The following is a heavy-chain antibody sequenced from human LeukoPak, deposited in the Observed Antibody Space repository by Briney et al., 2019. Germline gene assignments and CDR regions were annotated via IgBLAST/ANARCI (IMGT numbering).Heavy chain of an antibody. V-gene: IGHV3-49*04. Sequence: GGSLRLSCTASGFTFGDYAMSWVRQAPGKGLEWVGFIRSKAYGGTTEYAASVKGRFTISRDDSKSIAYLQMNSLKTEDTAVYYCVGKGYGSGSYYTARDHFDYWGQGTLVTVSS. CDR1: GFTFGDYA. J-gene: IGHJ4*02. D-gene: IGHD3-10*01. CDR2: IRSKAYGGTT. CDR3: VGKGYGSGSYYTARDHFDY.